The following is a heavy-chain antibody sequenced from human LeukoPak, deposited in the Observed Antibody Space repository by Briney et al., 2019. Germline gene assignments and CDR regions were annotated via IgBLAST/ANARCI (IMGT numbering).Heavy chain of an antibody. CDR1: GGSISSSGYY. CDR2: IYHSGST. D-gene: IGHD4-17*01. Sequence: PSETLSLTCTVSGGSISSSGYYWGCIRQPPGKGLEWIASIYHSGSTYYNPSLKSRVTISVDTSKNQFSLKLSSVTAADTAVYYCVRDGFEYGIGFDYWGQGTLVTVSS. J-gene: IGHJ4*02. V-gene: IGHV4-39*07. CDR3: VRDGFEYGIGFDY.